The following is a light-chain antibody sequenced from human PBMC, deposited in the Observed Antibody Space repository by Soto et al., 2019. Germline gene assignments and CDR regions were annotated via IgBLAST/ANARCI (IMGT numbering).Light chain of an antibody. CDR2: EVR. Sequence: QSALTQPASVSGFPGQSITISCTGTSSDVGSYNLVSWYQQHPGKAPKLMIYEVRKRPAGVSNRFSGYKPGNAASLTISGLQAEDEADYYCCSYAGSTTFVVFGGGTKLTVL. V-gene: IGLV2-23*02. CDR1: SSDVGSYNL. J-gene: IGLJ2*01. CDR3: CSYAGSTTFVV.